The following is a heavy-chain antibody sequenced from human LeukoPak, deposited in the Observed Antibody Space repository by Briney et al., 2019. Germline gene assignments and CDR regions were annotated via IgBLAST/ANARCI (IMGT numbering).Heavy chain of an antibody. CDR1: GYSFTTYG. V-gene: IGHV1-18*01. CDR2: VSGHDKRT. J-gene: IGHJ3*01. Sequence: ASVKVPCKASGYSFTTYGTSWVRQAPGQGLEWMGWVSGHDKRTNYAQNLRGRVTMTIDTSTTTSYMELTSLRSDDTAVYYCARDYYCSGGSCSDTFDVWGQGTMVTVSS. D-gene: IGHD2-15*01. CDR3: ARDYYCSGGSCSDTFDV.